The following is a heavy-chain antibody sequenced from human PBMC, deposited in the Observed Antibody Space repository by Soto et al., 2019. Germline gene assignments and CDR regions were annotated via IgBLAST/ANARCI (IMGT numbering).Heavy chain of an antibody. J-gene: IGHJ6*02. CDR2: ISAYNGNT. CDR3: ARITQGITMIVGSLDV. V-gene: IGHV1-18*01. Sequence: GASVKVSCKASGYTFTSYGISWVRQAPGQGLEWMGWISAYNGNTNYAQKLQGRVTMTTDTSTSTAYMELRSLRSDDTAVYYCARITQGITMIVGSLDVWGQGTTVTVSS. CDR1: GYTFTSYG. D-gene: IGHD3-22*01.